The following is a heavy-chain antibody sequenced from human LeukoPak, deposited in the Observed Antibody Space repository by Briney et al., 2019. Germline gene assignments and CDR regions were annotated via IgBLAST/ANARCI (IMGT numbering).Heavy chain of an antibody. CDR1: GGSISSSSYY. CDR2: IYYSGST. J-gene: IGHJ4*02. D-gene: IGHD3-9*01. CDR3: ARAVGYYDILTRNRLPFDY. V-gene: IGHV4-39*01. Sequence: PSETLSLTCTVSGGSISSSSYYWGWIRQPPGKGLEWIGSIYYSGSTYYNPSLKSRVTISVDTSKNQFSLKLSSVTAAGTAVYYCARAVGYYDILTRNRLPFDYWGQGTLVTVSS.